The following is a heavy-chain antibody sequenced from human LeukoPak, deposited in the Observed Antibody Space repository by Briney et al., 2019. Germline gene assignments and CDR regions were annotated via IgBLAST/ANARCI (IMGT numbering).Heavy chain of an antibody. V-gene: IGHV3-30-3*01. CDR2: ISYDGSNK. CDR3: AREKAYFDY. J-gene: IGHJ4*02. CDR1: GFTFSRYA. Sequence: GRCLRLSCVASGFTFSRYAMHWVRPAPGKGLEWVAVISYDGSNKYYADSVKGRFTISRDNSKSTLYLQMNSLRAEGAAVYYCAREKAYFDYWGQGTLVTVSS.